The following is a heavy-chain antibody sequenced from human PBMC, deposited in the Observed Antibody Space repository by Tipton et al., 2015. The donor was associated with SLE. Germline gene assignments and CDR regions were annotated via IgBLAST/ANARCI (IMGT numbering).Heavy chain of an antibody. Sequence: TLSLTCAVSGGSISSSSYYWGWIRQPPGQGLEWIGSIYYSGSTYYNPSLKSRVTISVDTPKNQFSLKLSSVTAADTAVYYCARPQIAVAGTGFDPWGQGTLVTVSS. CDR1: GGSISSSSYY. D-gene: IGHD6-19*01. CDR3: ARPQIAVAGTGFDP. CDR2: IYYSGST. J-gene: IGHJ5*02. V-gene: IGHV4-39*07.